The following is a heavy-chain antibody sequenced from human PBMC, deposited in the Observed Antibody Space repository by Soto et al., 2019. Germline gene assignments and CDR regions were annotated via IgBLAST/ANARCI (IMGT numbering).Heavy chain of an antibody. CDR2: IWYDGSNK. CDR3: ARDGDYGDSQDYFDY. CDR1: GFTFSSYG. V-gene: IGHV3-33*01. Sequence: PGGSLRLSCAASGFTFSSYGMHWVRQAPGKGLEWVAVIWYDGSNKYYADSVKGRFTISRDNSKNTLYLQMNSLRAEDTAVYYCARDGDYGDSQDYFDYWGQGTLVTVSS. D-gene: IGHD4-17*01. J-gene: IGHJ4*02.